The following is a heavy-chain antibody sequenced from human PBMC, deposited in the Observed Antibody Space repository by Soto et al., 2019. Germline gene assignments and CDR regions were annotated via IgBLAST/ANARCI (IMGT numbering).Heavy chain of an antibody. CDR3: ASGIQLWLRRINNGYSG. Sequence: QVQLVQSGAEVKKPESSVKVSCKAPGGTFSTYAISWVRQAPGQGLEWMGGIIPMFGTANYAQRFQDRVTTTADDSTNTVYMELSRLRSEATAVYFCASGIQLWLRRINNGYSGWGQGTLVTVSS. CDR1: GGTFSTYA. V-gene: IGHV1-69*12. CDR2: IIPMFGTA. D-gene: IGHD5-18*01. J-gene: IGHJ4*02.